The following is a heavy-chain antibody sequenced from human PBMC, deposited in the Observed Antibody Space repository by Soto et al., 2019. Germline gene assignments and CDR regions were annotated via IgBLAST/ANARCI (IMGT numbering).Heavy chain of an antibody. CDR3: AKPSTVTTYDYYYGMDV. CDR2: INPSGGST. CDR1: GYTFTSYY. V-gene: IGHV1-46*01. J-gene: IGHJ6*02. D-gene: IGHD4-17*01. Sequence: ASVKVSCKASGYTFTSYYMHWVRQAPGQGLEWMGIINPSGGSTSYAQKFQGRVTMTRDTSTGTVYMELSSLRSEDTAVYYCAKPSTVTTYDYYYGMDVRAQGTTVTVSS.